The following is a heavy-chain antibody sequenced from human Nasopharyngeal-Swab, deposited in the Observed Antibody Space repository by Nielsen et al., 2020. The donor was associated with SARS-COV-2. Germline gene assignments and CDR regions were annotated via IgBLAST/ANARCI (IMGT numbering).Heavy chain of an antibody. CDR2: ISSSSSYT. Sequence: GESLKISCAASGFTFSDYYMSWIRQAPGKGLEWVSYISSSSSYTNYADSVKGQFTISRDNAKNSQYLQMNSLRAEDTAVYYCARDAGDGDYWGQGTLVTVSS. CDR1: GFTFSDYY. V-gene: IGHV3-11*06. D-gene: IGHD3-16*01. CDR3: ARDAGDGDY. J-gene: IGHJ4*02.